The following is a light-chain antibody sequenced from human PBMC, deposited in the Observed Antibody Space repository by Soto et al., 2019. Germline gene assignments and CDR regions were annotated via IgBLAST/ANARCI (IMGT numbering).Light chain of an antibody. J-gene: IGKJ1*01. V-gene: IGKV3-15*01. Sequence: EVLMTQSPATLSVSPGERATLSCRASQSVGINLAWYQQKPGQAPRLLMYSASTRATGIAARFSGGGSGTDFTLTISSRQSEDFAVYYCQQYNNWPRTFGQGTKVEIK. CDR1: QSVGIN. CDR3: QQYNNWPRT. CDR2: SAS.